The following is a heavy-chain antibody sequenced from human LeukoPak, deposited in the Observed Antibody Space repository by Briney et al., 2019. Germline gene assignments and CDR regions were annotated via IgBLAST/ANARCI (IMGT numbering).Heavy chain of an antibody. V-gene: IGHV1-69*02. D-gene: IGHD6-13*01. CDR2: IIPSVGLT. J-gene: IGHJ5*02. CDR1: GGTLSNYP. Sequence: GASVKVSFKASGGTLSNYPFSWVRQAPGQGLEWMGKIIPSVGLTRYAEKFQGRLTLTGDTSTTTAYMELSSLTSDDTAVYYCARPRGDAAGVETWFDPWGPGTLVIVSS. CDR3: ARPRGDAAGVETWFDP.